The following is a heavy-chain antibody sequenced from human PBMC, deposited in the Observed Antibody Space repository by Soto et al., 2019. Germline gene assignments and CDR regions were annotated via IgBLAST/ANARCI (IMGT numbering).Heavy chain of an antibody. CDR2: AYYRSQWFY. Sequence: QVQLQQSGPGLVKPSQTLSLTCAISGDSVSSNSAAWNWIRQYPSRGLEWLGRAYYRSQWFYDSAVSVRSRINVIPDTYRNQFSLQLNSLTPEDTAVYYCTKQKGDSRTYKVMDVWGQGPTVTVSS. D-gene: IGHD2-21*02. V-gene: IGHV6-1*01. CDR3: TKQKGDSRTYKVMDV. J-gene: IGHJ6*02. CDR1: GDSVSSNSAA.